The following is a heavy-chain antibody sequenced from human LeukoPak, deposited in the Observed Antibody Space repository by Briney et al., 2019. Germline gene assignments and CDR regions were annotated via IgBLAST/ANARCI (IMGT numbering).Heavy chain of an antibody. J-gene: IGHJ4*02. CDR3: ARIGYSSSSIDY. D-gene: IGHD6-13*01. Sequence: PGVSLRLSCAASGFTFSRYWMSWVRQAPGKGLEWVANIKEDGTIKYYVDSVKGRLTIFRDNAKSSLFLQVNSLRAEDTAMYHCARIGYSSSSIDYWGQGTLVTVSS. CDR2: IKEDGTIK. V-gene: IGHV3-7*01. CDR1: GFTFSRYW.